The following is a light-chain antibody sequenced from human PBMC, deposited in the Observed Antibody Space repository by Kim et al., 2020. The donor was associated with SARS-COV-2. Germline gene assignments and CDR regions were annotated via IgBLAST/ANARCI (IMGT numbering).Light chain of an antibody. CDR3: SSYTSSSATFV. J-gene: IGLJ1*01. V-gene: IGLV2-14*03. CDR1: SSDIGGYNY. CDR2: DVS. Sequence: QSALTQPASVSGSPGQAITISCTGTSSDIGGYNYVSWYQQHPGKAPKLIIYDVSNRPSGVSNRFSGSKSGNTASLTISGLQAEDEADYYCSSYTSSSATFVFGPGTKVTVL.